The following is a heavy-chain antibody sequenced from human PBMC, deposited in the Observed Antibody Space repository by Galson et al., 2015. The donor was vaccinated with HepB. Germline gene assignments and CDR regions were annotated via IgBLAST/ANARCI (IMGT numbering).Heavy chain of an antibody. Sequence: SLRLSCAASGFIFSSYSMNWVRQAPGKGLEWVSYISNSASTIYYADSLKGRFTISRDNAKSPLYLQINSLKDEDTAVYYCARLRGSQRPDAFDIWGQGTMVTVSS. CDR1: GFIFSSYS. V-gene: IGHV3-48*02. D-gene: IGHD3-10*01. J-gene: IGHJ3*02. CDR2: ISNSASTI. CDR3: ARLRGSQRPDAFDI.